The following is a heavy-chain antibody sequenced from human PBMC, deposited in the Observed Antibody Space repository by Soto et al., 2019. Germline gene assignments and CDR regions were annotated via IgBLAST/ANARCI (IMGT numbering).Heavy chain of an antibody. V-gene: IGHV3-74*01. J-gene: IGHJ4*02. CDR2: INADGSTT. CDR3: AKGSFSSWYRPFDY. D-gene: IGHD6-13*01. CDR1: GFTFSSYW. Sequence: GGSLRLSCAASGFTFSSYWMHWVRQAPGKGLVWVSRINADGSTTTYADSVKGLFTISRDNAKNTLYLQMNSLRAEDTAVYYCAKGSFSSWYRPFDYWGQGTLVTVSS.